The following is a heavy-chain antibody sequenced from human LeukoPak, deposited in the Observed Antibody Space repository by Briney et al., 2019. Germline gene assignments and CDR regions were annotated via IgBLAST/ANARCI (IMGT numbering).Heavy chain of an antibody. CDR2: ISSNGGST. CDR3: ARNLVVVAATRYYYYGMDV. D-gene: IGHD2-15*01. J-gene: IGHJ6*02. V-gene: IGHV3-64*01. CDR1: GFTFSSYA. Sequence: GGSLRLSCAASGFTFSSYAMHWVRQAPGKGLEYVSAISSNGGSTYYANSVKGRFTISRDNSKNTLYLQMGSLRAEDMAVYYCARNLVVVAATRYYYYGMDVWGQGTTVTVSS.